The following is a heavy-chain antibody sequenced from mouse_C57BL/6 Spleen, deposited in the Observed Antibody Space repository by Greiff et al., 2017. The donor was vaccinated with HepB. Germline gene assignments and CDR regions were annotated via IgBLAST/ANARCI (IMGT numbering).Heavy chain of an antibody. CDR2: ISSGSSTI. D-gene: IGHD2-2*01. CDR3: ARAMVTIFDY. J-gene: IGHJ2*01. Sequence: EVKLMESGGGLVKPGGSLKLSCAASGFTFSDYGMHWVRQAPEKGLEWVAYISSGSSTIYYADTVKGRFTISRDNAKNTLFLQMTSLRSEDTAMYYCARAMVTIFDYWGQGTTLTVSS. CDR1: GFTFSDYG. V-gene: IGHV5-17*01.